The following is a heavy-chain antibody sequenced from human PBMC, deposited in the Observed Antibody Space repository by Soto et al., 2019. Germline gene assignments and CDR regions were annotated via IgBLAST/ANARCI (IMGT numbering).Heavy chain of an antibody. J-gene: IGHJ3*02. D-gene: IGHD2-21*02. Sequence: GASVKVSCKASGGTFSSYAIGWVRQAPGQGLEWMGGIIPIFGTANYAQKFQGRVTITADESTSTAYMELSSLRSEDTAVYYCARKYPGDCGGDCYSTYDAFDIWGQGTMVTVSS. CDR2: IIPIFGTA. CDR3: ARKYPGDCGGDCYSTYDAFDI. CDR1: GGTFSSYA. V-gene: IGHV1-69*13.